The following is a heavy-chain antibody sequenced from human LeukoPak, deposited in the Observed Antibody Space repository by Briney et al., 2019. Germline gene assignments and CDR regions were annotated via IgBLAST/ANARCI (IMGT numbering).Heavy chain of an antibody. Sequence: SETLSLTCAVYGGSFSGYYCSWNRQPPGKGLDWIGAINHSGSTTYNPSLKSRVTISVDTSKNQFYLTLSSATAADTAVYYCARVTPYYYDSSGYYRAARLDYWGQGTLVTVSS. J-gene: IGHJ4*02. CDR3: ARVTPYYYDSSGYYRAARLDY. CDR1: GGSFSGYY. V-gene: IGHV4-34*01. CDR2: INHSGST. D-gene: IGHD3-22*01.